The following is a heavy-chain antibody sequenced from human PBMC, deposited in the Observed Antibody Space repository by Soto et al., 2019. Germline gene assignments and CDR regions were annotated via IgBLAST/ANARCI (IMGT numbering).Heavy chain of an antibody. CDR2: MNPNSGNT. CDR3: ANSRHCTNGVCYNYYYYGMDV. V-gene: IGHV1-8*01. D-gene: IGHD2-8*01. Sequence: ASVKVSCKASGYTFTSYGINWVRQATGQGLEWMGWMNPNSGNTGYAQKFQGRVTMTRNTSISTAYMELSSLRSEDTAVYYCANSRHCTNGVCYNYYYYGMDVWGQGTTVTV. J-gene: IGHJ6*02. CDR1: GYTFTSYG.